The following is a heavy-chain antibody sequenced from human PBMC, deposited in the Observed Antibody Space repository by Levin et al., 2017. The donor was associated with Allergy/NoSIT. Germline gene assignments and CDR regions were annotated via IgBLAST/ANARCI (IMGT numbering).Heavy chain of an antibody. V-gene: IGHV4-30-2*01. D-gene: IGHD2-2*01. Sequence: PSETLSLTCAVSGGSISSGGYSWSWIRQPPGKGLEWIGYIYHSGSTYYNPSLKSRVTISVDRSKNQFSLKLSSVTAADTAVYYCARVGRPAANWGRYGMDVWGQGTTVTVSS. CDR1: GGSISSGGYS. CDR3: ARVGRPAANWGRYGMDV. J-gene: IGHJ6*02. CDR2: IYHSGST.